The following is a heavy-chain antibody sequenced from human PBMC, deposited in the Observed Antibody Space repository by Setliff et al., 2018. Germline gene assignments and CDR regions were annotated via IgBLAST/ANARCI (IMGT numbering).Heavy chain of an antibody. V-gene: IGHV1-18*01. CDR2: IGIHSENA. D-gene: IGHD3-10*01. CDR3: ARHGSSGKFDASDI. CDR1: GNTFISYG. J-gene: IGHJ3*02. Sequence: GASVKVSCKTSGNTFISYGISWLRQAPGQGLEWMGWIGIHSENANYPRKFQGRVTMTTDTSTSTAYMELRSLTSDDTAVYYCARHGSSGKFDASDIWGQGTMVTVSS.